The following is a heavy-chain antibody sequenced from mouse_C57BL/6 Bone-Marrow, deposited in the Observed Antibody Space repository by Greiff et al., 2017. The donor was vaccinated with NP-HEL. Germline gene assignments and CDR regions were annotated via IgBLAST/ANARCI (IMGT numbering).Heavy chain of an antibody. CDR1: GFTFSSYG. D-gene: IGHD1-1*01. CDR3: ARRGYYCFFDY. V-gene: IGHV5-6*01. Sequence: EVQGVESGGDLVKPGGSLKLSCAASGFTFSSYGMSWVRQTPDKRLEWVATISSGGSYTYYPDSVKGRFTISRDNAKNTLYLQMSSLKSEDTAMYYCARRGYYCFFDYWGQGTTLTVSS. CDR2: ISSGGSYT. J-gene: IGHJ2*01.